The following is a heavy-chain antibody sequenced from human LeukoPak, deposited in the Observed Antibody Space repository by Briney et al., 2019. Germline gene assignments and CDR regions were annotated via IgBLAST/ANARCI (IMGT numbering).Heavy chain of an antibody. J-gene: IGHJ4*02. CDR3: ARVSDILTGYDPMVY. D-gene: IGHD3-9*01. V-gene: IGHV3-21*01. CDR2: ISSSSSYI. CDR1: GFTFSSYS. Sequence: GGSLRLSCAASGFTFSSYSMNWVRQAPGKGLEWVSSISSSSSYIYYADSVKGRFTISRDNAKNSLYLQMNSLGAEDTAVYYCARVSDILTGYDPMVYWGQGTLVTVSS.